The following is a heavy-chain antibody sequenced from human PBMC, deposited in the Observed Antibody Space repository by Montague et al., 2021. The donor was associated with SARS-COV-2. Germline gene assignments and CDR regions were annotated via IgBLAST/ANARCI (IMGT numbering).Heavy chain of an antibody. CDR1: GGSISRYY. CDR2: IYYSGST. CDR3: ARSRENYNILTGYPYYFDY. J-gene: IGHJ4*02. Sequence: SETLSLTCTVSGGSISRYYWNWIRQPPGKGLEWIADIYYSGSTNYNPSXXSRVTISVDTSENQFSLKLSSVTAADTAVYYCARSRENYNILTGYPYYFDYWGQGTLVTVSS. V-gene: IGHV4-59*01. D-gene: IGHD3-9*01.